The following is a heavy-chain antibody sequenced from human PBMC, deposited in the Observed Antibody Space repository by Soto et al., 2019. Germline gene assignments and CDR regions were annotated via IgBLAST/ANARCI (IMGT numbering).Heavy chain of an antibody. Sequence: QVQLQESGPGLVKPSQTLSLTCTVSGGSISSGDYYWSWIRQPPGKGLEWIGYIYYSGSTYYNPSLKCRVTISVDTSKNQFSLKLSSVTAADTAVYYCARDRNGERFYYYGMDVWGQWTTVTVSS. V-gene: IGHV4-30-4*01. CDR3: ARDRNGERFYYYGMDV. CDR2: IYYSGST. D-gene: IGHD4-17*01. CDR1: GGSISSGDYY. J-gene: IGHJ6*02.